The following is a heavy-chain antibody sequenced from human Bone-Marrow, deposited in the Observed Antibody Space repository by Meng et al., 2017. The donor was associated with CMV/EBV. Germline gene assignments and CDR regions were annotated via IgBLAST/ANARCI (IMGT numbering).Heavy chain of an antibody. CDR1: GGSISSTNYY. CDR3: ARRGRAERSGYSYFDY. J-gene: IGHJ4*02. Sequence: SETLSLTCTVSGGSISSTNYYWGWIRQPPGKGLGWIGSMSYSGTTYYNPSLESRVTISLDASNNQFSLRLSSVTAADTAVYYCARRGRAERSGYSYFDYWGQGTLVTVSS. CDR2: MSYSGTT. V-gene: IGHV4-39*07. D-gene: IGHD3-3*01.